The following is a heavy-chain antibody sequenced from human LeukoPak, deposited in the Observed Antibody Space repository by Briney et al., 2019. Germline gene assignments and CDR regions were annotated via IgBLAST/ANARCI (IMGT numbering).Heavy chain of an antibody. CDR2: ISGSGGST. J-gene: IGHJ6*03. CDR3: AKDPNYYDSSGYTDYYYYYMDV. V-gene: IGHV3-23*01. CDR1: GFTFSSYA. D-gene: IGHD3-22*01. Sequence: QPGGSLRLSCAASGFTFSSYAMSWVRQAPGKGLEWVSAISGSGGSTYYADSVKGRFTISRDNSKNTLYLQMNSLRAEDTAVYYCAKDPNYYDSSGYTDYYYYYMDVWGKGTTVTVSS.